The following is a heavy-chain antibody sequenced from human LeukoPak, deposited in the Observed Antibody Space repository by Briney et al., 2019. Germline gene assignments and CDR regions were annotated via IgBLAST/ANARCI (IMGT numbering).Heavy chain of an antibody. CDR1: GGPISSGSYY. V-gene: IGHV4-39*07. CDR2: IYYSGST. D-gene: IGHD3-3*01. J-gene: IGHJ4*02. CDR3: ARAFLPSRVESYYDFWSGYYAGRVYYFDY. Sequence: SETLSLTCTVSGGPISSGSYYWGWIRQPPGKGLEWIGSIYYSGSTYYNPSLKSRVTISVDTSKNQFSLKLSSVTAADTAVYYCARAFLPSRVESYYDFWSGYYAGRVYYFDYWGQGTLVTVSS.